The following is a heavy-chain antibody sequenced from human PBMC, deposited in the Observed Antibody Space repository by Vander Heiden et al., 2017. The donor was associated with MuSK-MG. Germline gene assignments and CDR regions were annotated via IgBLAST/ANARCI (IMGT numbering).Heavy chain of an antibody. D-gene: IGHD2-2*01. CDR2: IRWNSGSI. CDR1: GFTFDDYA. V-gene: IGHV3-9*01. Sequence: EVQLVESGGGLVQPGRSLRLSCAASGFTFDDYAMHWVRQAPGKGLEWVAGIRWNSGSIGYADSVKGRFTISRDNAKNSLYLQMNSLRAEDTALYYCAKDIDSAVPAANLDYWGQGTLVTVSS. CDR3: AKDIDSAVPAANLDY. J-gene: IGHJ4*02.